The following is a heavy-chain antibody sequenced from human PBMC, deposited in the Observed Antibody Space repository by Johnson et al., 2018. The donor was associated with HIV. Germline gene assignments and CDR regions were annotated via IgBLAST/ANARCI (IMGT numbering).Heavy chain of an antibody. J-gene: IGHJ3*02. V-gene: IGHV3-30*02. CDR1: GFTFCTYA. Sequence: QVQLVESGGGVVRPGESLRLSCAASGFTFCTYAMHWVRQAPGKGLEWVSFIRFDGSIKYYADSVKGRFTISRDNSKNTLYLQMNSLRAADTAVYYCARGGLLSPDAFDIWGQGTMVTVSS. D-gene: IGHD2-21*02. CDR3: ARGGLLSPDAFDI. CDR2: IRFDGSIK.